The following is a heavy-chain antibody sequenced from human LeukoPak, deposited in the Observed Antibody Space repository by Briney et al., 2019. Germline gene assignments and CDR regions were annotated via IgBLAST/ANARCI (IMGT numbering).Heavy chain of an antibody. CDR2: ISGFTGAT. Sequence: AAVRVSCKASGYTFTIYGMSWVRQAPGQRLEWMGWISGFTGATNYAQKFQGRLSMTIDTSTNTTYMDLRTVTSDDTAIYYCARALPGAATAHNWFDPWGQGTLVTVSS. V-gene: IGHV1-18*01. D-gene: IGHD1-26*01. CDR3: ARALPGAATAHNWFDP. CDR1: GYTFTIYG. J-gene: IGHJ5*02.